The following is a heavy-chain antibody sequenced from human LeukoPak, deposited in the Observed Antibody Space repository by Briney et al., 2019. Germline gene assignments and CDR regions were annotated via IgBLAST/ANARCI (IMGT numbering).Heavy chain of an antibody. D-gene: IGHD4-23*01. CDR2: ISSSSSYI. V-gene: IGHV3-21*01. J-gene: IGHJ4*02. Sequence: GGSLRLSCAASGFTFSSYSMNWVRQAPGKGLEWVSSISSSSSYIYYADSVKGRFTISRDNAKNSLYLQMNSLRAEDTAVYYCAKDQYGGNPQYYFDYWGQGTLVTASS. CDR3: AKDQYGGNPQYYFDY. CDR1: GFTFSSYS.